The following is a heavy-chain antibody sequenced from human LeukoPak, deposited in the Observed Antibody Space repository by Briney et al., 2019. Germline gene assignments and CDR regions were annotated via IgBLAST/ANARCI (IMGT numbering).Heavy chain of an antibody. J-gene: IGHJ4*02. CDR3: ARDQRRITMVRGGYYFDY. CDR2: IWYDGSNK. V-gene: IGHV3-33*01. Sequence: PGRSLRLSCAASGFTFSSYGMHWVRQAPGKGLEGVAVIWYDGSNKYYADSVKGRFTISRDNSKNTLYLQMNSLRAEDTAVYYCARDQRRITMVRGGYYFDYWGQGTLVTVSS. CDR1: GFTFSSYG. D-gene: IGHD3-10*01.